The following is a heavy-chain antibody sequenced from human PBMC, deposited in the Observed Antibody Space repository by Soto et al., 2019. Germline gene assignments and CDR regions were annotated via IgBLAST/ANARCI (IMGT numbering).Heavy chain of an antibody. CDR1: GFTFISYW. D-gene: IGHD6-13*01. V-gene: IGHV3-7*05. CDR3: ARALKAAAGTEYFQH. Sequence: GGPLRLSCAASGFTFISYWMSWIRQAPGKGLEWVANIKQDGSEKYYVDSVKGRFTISRDNTKNSLYLQMNSLRAEDTAVYYCARALKAAAGTEYFQHWGQGTLVTVSS. J-gene: IGHJ1*01. CDR2: IKQDGSEK.